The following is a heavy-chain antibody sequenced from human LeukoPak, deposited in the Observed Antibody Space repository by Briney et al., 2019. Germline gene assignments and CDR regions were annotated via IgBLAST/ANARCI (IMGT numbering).Heavy chain of an antibody. J-gene: IGHJ4*02. CDR1: GGTFSSYA. Sequence: SVKVSCKASGGTFSSYAISWVRQAPGQGLGWMGRIIPIFGIANYAQKFQGRVTITADKSTSTAYMELSSLRSEDTAVYYCARDRGYDSSGYYYSPLDYWGQGTLVTVSS. CDR2: IIPIFGIA. CDR3: ARDRGYDSSGYYYSPLDY. V-gene: IGHV1-69*04. D-gene: IGHD3-22*01.